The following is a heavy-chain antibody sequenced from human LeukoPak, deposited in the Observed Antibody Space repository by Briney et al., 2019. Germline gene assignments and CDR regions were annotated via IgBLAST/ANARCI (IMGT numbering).Heavy chain of an antibody. Sequence: GGSLRLSCAASGFTFSSYWMSWVRQAPGKGLEWVANIKQDGSEKYYVDSVKGRFTISRDNAKNSLYLQMNSLRAEDTAVYYCARWTALGGDAFDIWGQGTMVTVSS. CDR2: IKQDGSEK. J-gene: IGHJ3*02. V-gene: IGHV3-7*01. D-gene: IGHD3-16*01. CDR1: GFTFSSYW. CDR3: ARWTALGGDAFDI.